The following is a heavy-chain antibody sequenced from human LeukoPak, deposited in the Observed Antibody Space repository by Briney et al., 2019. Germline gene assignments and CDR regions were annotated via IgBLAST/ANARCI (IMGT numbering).Heavy chain of an antibody. Sequence: GGSLRLSCAASGFTFSSYGMHWVRQAPGKGLEWVAFIRYDGSNKYYAESVKGRFTISRDNSKYTVYLQMNSLRAEDTAVYYCAKDFLKSITLIRGVRSWVGYFDYWGRGTLVTVSS. J-gene: IGHJ4*02. D-gene: IGHD3-10*01. V-gene: IGHV3-30*02. CDR2: IRYDGSNK. CDR1: GFTFSSYG. CDR3: AKDFLKSITLIRGVRSWVGYFDY.